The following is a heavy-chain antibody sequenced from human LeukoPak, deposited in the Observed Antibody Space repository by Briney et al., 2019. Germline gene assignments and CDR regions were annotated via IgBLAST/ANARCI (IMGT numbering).Heavy chain of an antibody. CDR3: ARGDCSGGSCYLFDY. J-gene: IGHJ4*02. CDR2: IYYSGST. Sequence: SETLSLTCTVSGGSISSYYWSWIRQPPGKGLEWIGYIYYSGSTNYNPSLKSRVTISVDTSKNQFSLKLSSVTAADTAVYYCARGDCSGGSCYLFDYWGQGALVTVSS. CDR1: GGSISSYY. D-gene: IGHD2-15*01. V-gene: IGHV4-59*01.